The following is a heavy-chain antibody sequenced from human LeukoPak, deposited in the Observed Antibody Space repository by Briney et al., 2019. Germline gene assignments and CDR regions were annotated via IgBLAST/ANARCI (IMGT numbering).Heavy chain of an antibody. CDR1: GGSFSGYY. V-gene: IGHV4-34*01. J-gene: IGHJ4*02. Sequence: SETLSLTCAVYGGSFSGYYWSWIRQPPGKGLEWIGEINHSGSTNYNPSLKSRVTISVDTSKNQFSLKLSSVTAADTAVYYCASDLYDFRSGYSNWGQGTLVTVSS. CDR2: INHSGST. CDR3: ASDLYDFRSGYSN. D-gene: IGHD3-3*01.